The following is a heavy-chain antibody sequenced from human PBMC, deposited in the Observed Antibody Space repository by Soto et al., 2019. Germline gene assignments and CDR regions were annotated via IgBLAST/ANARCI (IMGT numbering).Heavy chain of an antibody. Sequence: ASVKVSCKASGYTFTSYGISWVRQAPGQGLEWMGWISAYNVNTNYAQKLQGRVTMTTDISTSTAYMELRSLRSDDTAVYYCARELVYSSGNWFDPWGQGTLVTVSS. J-gene: IGHJ5*02. V-gene: IGHV1-18*01. CDR2: ISAYNVNT. D-gene: IGHD6-25*01. CDR3: ARELVYSSGNWFDP. CDR1: GYTFTSYG.